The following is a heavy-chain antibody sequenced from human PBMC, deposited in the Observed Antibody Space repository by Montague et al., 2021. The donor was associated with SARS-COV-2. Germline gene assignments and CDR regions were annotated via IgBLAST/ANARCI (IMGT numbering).Heavy chain of an antibody. Sequence: SLRLSCAASGFTFDDYAMHWVRQAPGKGLEWVSGISWNSGSTGYADSVKGRFTISRDNAKNSLYLQMNSLRAEDTALYYCAKEVGASPSFDYWGQGTLVTVSS. CDR2: ISWNSGST. J-gene: IGHJ4*02. V-gene: IGHV3-9*01. D-gene: IGHD2-15*01. CDR1: GFTFDDYA. CDR3: AKEVGASPSFDY.